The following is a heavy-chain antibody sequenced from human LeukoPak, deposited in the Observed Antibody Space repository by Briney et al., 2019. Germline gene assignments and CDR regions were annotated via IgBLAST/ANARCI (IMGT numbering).Heavy chain of an antibody. Sequence: GASVKVSCKASGYTFTSYGISWVRQAPGQGLEWMGWISAYNGNTNYAQKLQGRVTMTTDTSTSTAYMELRSLRSDDTAVYYCARDLVPEVGEAAAGRGPFNYWGQGTLVTASS. D-gene: IGHD6-13*01. V-gene: IGHV1-18*01. CDR3: ARDLVPEVGEAAAGRGPFNY. CDR1: GYTFTSYG. CDR2: ISAYNGNT. J-gene: IGHJ4*02.